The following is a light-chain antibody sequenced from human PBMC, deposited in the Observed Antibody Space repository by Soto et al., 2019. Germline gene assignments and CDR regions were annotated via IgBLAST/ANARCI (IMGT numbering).Light chain of an antibody. V-gene: IGKV1-9*01. Sequence: IQLTQSPSSLFASVGDRVTITCRASQGISNYLAWYQQKPGKTSRLLIYGATTLQSGVPSRFSGSGSGTDFALTISSLQPEDFATYYCQQLKSYVTFGQGTRLEIK. CDR1: QGISNY. J-gene: IGKJ5*01. CDR2: GAT. CDR3: QQLKSYVT.